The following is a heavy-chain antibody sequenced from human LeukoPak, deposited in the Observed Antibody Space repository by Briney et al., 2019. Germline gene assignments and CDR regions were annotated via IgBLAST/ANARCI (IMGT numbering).Heavy chain of an antibody. CDR1: GFPFNSYW. Sequence: PGGSLRLSCAASGFPFNSYWMSWVRQAPGRGLEWVANIKEDGSEKFYVDSVKGRFTISRDNAKNSLFLQMTSLRAEDTALYYCARLVSVYCSGGSCSSYYYYMDVWGKETTVTVSS. D-gene: IGHD2-15*01. CDR2: IKEDGSEK. J-gene: IGHJ6*03. V-gene: IGHV3-7*01. CDR3: ARLVSVYCSGGSCSSYYYYMDV.